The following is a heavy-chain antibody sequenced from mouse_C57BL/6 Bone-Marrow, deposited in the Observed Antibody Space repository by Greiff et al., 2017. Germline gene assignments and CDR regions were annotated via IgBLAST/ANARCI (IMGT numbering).Heavy chain of an antibody. V-gene: IGHV1-47*01. J-gene: IGHJ2*01. CDR1: GYTFTTYR. CDR2: FHPYNGDT. Sequence: QVQLQQSGAELVKPGASVTMSCKASGYTFTTYRMQWVKQSHGTSLEWIGNFHPYNGDTNYNGKFKGKATLTVEKSSSTVYLQLSSLTSEDSAVYYCARWTVNYFAYWGQGTPLTVSS. CDR3: ARWTVNYFAY.